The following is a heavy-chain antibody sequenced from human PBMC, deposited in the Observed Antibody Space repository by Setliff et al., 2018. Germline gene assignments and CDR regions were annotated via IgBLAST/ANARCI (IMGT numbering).Heavy chain of an antibody. Sequence: ASVKVSCKASGYSFSNYGITWVRQVPGQGLEWMGWISSYNGNTDYAQNFQGRVTLTTDTSTSTAYVELRSLRSDDTAVYYCARGGSSLLDYWGQGTLVTVSS. J-gene: IGHJ4*02. CDR1: GYSFSNYG. D-gene: IGHD3-16*01. CDR3: ARGGSSLLDY. CDR2: ISSYNGNT. V-gene: IGHV1-18*01.